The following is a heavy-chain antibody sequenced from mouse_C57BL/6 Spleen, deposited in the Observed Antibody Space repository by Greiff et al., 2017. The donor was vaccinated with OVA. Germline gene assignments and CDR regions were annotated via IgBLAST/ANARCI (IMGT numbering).Heavy chain of an antibody. Sequence: EVKVEESGGGLVKPGGSLKLSCAASGFTFSDYGMHWVRQAPEKGLEWVAYISSCSSTIYYADTVKGRFTISRDNAKNTLFLQMTSLRSEHTAMYYCARGGYYYGSSGYFDYWGQGTTLTVSS. CDR2: ISSCSSTI. CDR1: GFTFSDYG. J-gene: IGHJ2*01. V-gene: IGHV5-17*01. CDR3: ARGGYYYGSSGYFDY. D-gene: IGHD1-1*01.